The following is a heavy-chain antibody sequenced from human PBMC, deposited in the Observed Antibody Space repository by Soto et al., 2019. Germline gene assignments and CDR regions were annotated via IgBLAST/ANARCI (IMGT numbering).Heavy chain of an antibody. CDR3: VRDYLLTGFDP. CDR1: GGSISNYY. J-gene: IGHJ5*02. D-gene: IGHD3-9*01. CDR2: VYYSGST. Sequence: SESLSLTCTVSGGSISNYYWTWVRQPPGKGLEWIGYVYYSGSTNYNPSLESRVTISIDTSKNQFSLKMKSVTAADTAVYYCVRDYLLTGFDPWGQGTLVTVSS. V-gene: IGHV4-59*01.